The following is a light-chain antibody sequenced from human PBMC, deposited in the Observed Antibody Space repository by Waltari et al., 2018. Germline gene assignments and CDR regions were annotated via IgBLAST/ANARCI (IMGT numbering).Light chain of an antibody. J-gene: IGLJ3*02. CDR2: RND. Sequence: QSVLTQPPSASGTPGQTVSISCSGSSSNIGNHIVTWYQQLPGTAPKLLIYRNDQRPSGVPDRFSASKSGTSASLAISGLQSEDGADYFCATWDASLNGQVFGGGTKLTVL. CDR1: SSNIGNHI. V-gene: IGLV1-44*01. CDR3: ATWDASLNGQV.